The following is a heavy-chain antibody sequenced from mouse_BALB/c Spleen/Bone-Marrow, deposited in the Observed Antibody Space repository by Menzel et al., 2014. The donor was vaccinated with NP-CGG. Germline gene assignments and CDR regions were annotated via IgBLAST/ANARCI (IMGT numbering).Heavy chain of an antibody. CDR2: IDPSDSET. D-gene: IGHD2-2*01. CDR1: GYTFTSYW. CDR3: ARSTGYYWYFDV. J-gene: IGHJ1*01. V-gene: IGHV1-69*02. Sequence: VQRVESGAELVKPGAPVKPSCKASGYTFTSYWMNWVKQRPGRGLEWIGRIDPSDSETHYNQKFKDKATLTVDKSSSTAYIQLSSLTSEDSAVYYCARSTGYYWYFDVWGAGTTVTVSS.